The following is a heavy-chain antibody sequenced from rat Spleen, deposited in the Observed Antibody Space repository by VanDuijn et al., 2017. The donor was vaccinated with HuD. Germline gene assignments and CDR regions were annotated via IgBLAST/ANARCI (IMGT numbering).Heavy chain of an antibody. J-gene: IGHJ3*01. CDR1: GFTFSDYG. Sequence: EVQLAESGGGLVQPGRSLKLSCAASGFTFSDYGMAWVRQAPTKGLEWVATISYGDSSGHSSTYYRDSVKGRFTISRANAKSTLNLQMNSPRSEDTATYYCARQRGPSWFAYWGQGTLVTVSS. CDR3: ARQRGPSWFAY. CDR2: ISYGDSSGHSST. D-gene: IGHD3-1*01. V-gene: IGHV5-29*01.